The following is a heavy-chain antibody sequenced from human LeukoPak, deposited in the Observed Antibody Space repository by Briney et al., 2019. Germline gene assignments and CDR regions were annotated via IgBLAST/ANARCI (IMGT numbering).Heavy chain of an antibody. V-gene: IGHV3-23*01. CDR2: ISGSGGST. D-gene: IGHD1-26*01. CDR3: AKAEVGATGYYYYGMDV. J-gene: IGHJ6*02. Sequence: GGSLRLSCAASGFTFSSYAMSWDRQAPGKGLEWVSAISGSGGSTYYADSVKGRFTISRDNSKNTLYLQMNSLRAEDTAVYYCAKAEVGATGYYYYGMDVWGQGTTVTVSS. CDR1: GFTFSSYA.